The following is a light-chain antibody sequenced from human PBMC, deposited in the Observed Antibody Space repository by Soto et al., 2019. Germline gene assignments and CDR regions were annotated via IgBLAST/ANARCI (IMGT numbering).Light chain of an antibody. CDR2: DAS. Sequence: EMVLTQSPGTLSLSPGERGTLSCRAGQTITNDYVAWYQHKDGQAPRLLIYDASTRATGIPDRFSGSGSGPEYTLTFSRLEPEDFAVYSCQQYGFSPISFGQGTRLEIK. CDR1: QTITNDY. CDR3: QQYGFSPIS. J-gene: IGKJ5*01. V-gene: IGKV3-20*01.